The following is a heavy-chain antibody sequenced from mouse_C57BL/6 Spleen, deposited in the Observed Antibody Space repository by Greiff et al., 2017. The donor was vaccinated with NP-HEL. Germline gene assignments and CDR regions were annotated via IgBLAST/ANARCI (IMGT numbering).Heavy chain of an antibody. D-gene: IGHD2-4*01. CDR1: GYTFTSYW. J-gene: IGHJ4*01. CDR2: INPSNGCT. Sequence: QVQLKQPGTELVKPGASVKLSCKASGYTFTSYWMHWVKQRPGQGLEWIGNINPSNGCTNYNEKFKSKATLTVDKSSSTAYMQLSSLTSEDSAVYYCARYDYDGYAMDYWGQGTSVTVSS. CDR3: ARYDYDGYAMDY. V-gene: IGHV1-53*01.